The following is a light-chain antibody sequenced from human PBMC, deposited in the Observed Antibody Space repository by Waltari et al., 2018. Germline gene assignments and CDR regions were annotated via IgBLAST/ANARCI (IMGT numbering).Light chain of an antibody. CDR2: KDT. CDR3: QSIDVDALT. Sequence: SFELTQPPSVSVSPGPTATITCPGDALPNQYVYWDQQKPGQAPCLLIYKDTERPSGIPERFSGSTSGTGTTVTLTIGGVQAEDEADYYCQSIDVDALTFGGGTKLTVL. V-gene: IGLV3-25*03. J-gene: IGLJ2*01. CDR1: ALPNQY.